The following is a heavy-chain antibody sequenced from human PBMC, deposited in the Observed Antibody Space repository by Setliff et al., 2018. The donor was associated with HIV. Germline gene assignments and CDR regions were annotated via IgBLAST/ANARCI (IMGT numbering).Heavy chain of an antibody. Sequence: LETLSLTCAVYGGSFSGYYWSWIRQSPGKGLEWIGQINHGGSTNYSPSLKSRVTMSIDTSKNQFSLRLSSVTAAGTAVYYCASDYSSRHDAFDIWGQGTVVTVSS. J-gene: IGHJ3*02. CDR3: ASDYSSRHDAFDI. CDR1: GGSFSGYY. CDR2: INHGGST. D-gene: IGHD6-13*01. V-gene: IGHV4-34*01.